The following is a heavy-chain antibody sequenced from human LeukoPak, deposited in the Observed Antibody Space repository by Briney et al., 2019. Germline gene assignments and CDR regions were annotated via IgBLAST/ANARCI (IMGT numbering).Heavy chain of an antibody. CDR3: AKARTVTTSRFHY. CDR2: ISGSNRGGST. CDR1: GFTFSNYA. D-gene: IGHD4-17*01. V-gene: IGHV3-23*01. Sequence: GGSLRLPCAASGFTFSNYAMSWVREAPGKGLEWVSGISGSNRGGSTYYADSVKGRFTIARENSKNTLYLQMNSLRAEDPAFYYCAKARTVTTSRFHYWGQGTLVSVSS. J-gene: IGHJ4*02.